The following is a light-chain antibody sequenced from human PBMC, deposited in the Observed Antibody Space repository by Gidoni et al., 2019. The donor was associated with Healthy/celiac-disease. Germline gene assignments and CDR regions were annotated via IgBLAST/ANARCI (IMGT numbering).Light chain of an antibody. V-gene: IGKV2-28*01. CDR2: LGS. Sequence: IVMTQSPLSLPVTPGEPASISCRSSQSLLHSNGYNYLDWYLQKPGQSPQLLIYLGSNRASGVPDRFSGSGSGTDFTLKISRVEAEDVGVYYCMQALQTPRTFGQWTKLEIK. J-gene: IGKJ2*01. CDR3: MQALQTPRT. CDR1: QSLLHSNGYNY.